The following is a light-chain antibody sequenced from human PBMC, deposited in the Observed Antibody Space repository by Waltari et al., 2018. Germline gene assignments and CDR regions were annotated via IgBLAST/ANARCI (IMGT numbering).Light chain of an antibody. CDR1: ESVLYSSNNKNH. V-gene: IGKV4-1*01. Sequence: DIVMTQSPESLAVSLGERATLRCQTSESVLYSSNNKNHLAWYQQKPGQPPRLLLYWASTRESGVPDRFIGSGSETDFTLTVTSLQAEDVAVYYCQQYYNTPLTFGGGTKVEVK. CDR2: WAS. CDR3: QQYYNTPLT. J-gene: IGKJ4*01.